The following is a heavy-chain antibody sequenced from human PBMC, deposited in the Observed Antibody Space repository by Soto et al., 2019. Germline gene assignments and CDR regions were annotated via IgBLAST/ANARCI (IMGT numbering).Heavy chain of an antibody. CDR3: ASPVATVYYYYGMDV. J-gene: IGHJ6*02. CDR2: IIPIFGTA. V-gene: IGHV1-69*12. CDR1: GGTFSSYA. Sequence: QVQLVQSGAEVKKPGSSVKVSCKASGGTFSSYAITWVRQAPGQGLEWMGGIIPIFGTADYAQKFQGRVTITADESTSTAYIELRSLRSEDTAVYYCASPVATVYYYYGMDVWGQGTTVTVSS. D-gene: IGHD2-21*02.